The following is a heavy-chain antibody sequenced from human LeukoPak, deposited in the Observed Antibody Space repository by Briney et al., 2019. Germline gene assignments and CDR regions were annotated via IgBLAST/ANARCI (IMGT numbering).Heavy chain of an antibody. CDR2: INSDGSGT. D-gene: IGHD6-13*01. V-gene: IGHV3-74*01. CDR1: GLTFSDYW. J-gene: IGHJ4*02. CDR3: AKAHSSSWYFLLRY. Sequence: GGSLRLSCAASGLTFSDYWMGWVRQAPGKGLVWVSRINSDGSGTTYADSVKGRFTISRDNAKNTLYLQMNSLRAEDTAVYYCAKAHSSSWYFLLRYWGQGTLVTVSS.